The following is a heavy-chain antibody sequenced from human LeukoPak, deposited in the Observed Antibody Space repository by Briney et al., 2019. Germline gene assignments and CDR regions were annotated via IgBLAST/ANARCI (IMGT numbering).Heavy chain of an antibody. Sequence: KPSETLSLTCTVSGGSISSYYWSWIRQPPGKGLEWIGYIYYSGSTNYNPSLKSRVTISVDTSKNQFSLKLSSVTAADTAVYYCAAGNSGSYRYWGQGTLVTVSS. CDR3: AAGNSGSYRY. CDR2: IYYSGST. CDR1: GGSISSYY. V-gene: IGHV4-59*08. J-gene: IGHJ4*02. D-gene: IGHD1-26*01.